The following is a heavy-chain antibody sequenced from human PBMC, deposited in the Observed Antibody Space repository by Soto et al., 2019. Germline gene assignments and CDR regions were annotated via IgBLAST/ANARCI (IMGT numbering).Heavy chain of an antibody. CDR1: GGLMSGCA. D-gene: IGHD6-13*01. CDR2: IYYSGST. CDR3: ARAPIDRIAAAGDYFDY. J-gene: IGHJ4*02. Sequence: SEAWCVRWTGSGGLMSGCAWSWSRHPPGKGLEWIGYIYYSGSTSYNPSLKSRLTISVDTSKNQFSLKLSSVTAADTAVYYCARAPIDRIAAAGDYFDYWGQGTLVTVS. V-gene: IGHV4-59*01.